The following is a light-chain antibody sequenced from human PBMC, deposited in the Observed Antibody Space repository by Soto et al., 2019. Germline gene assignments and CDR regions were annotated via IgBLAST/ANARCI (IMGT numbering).Light chain of an antibody. CDR3: QQLGI. J-gene: IGKJ3*01. CDR1: QGISSA. V-gene: IGKV1-13*02. CDR2: DAS. Sequence: ALQLTQSPSSLSASVGDRVTITCRASQGISSALAWYQQKPGKAPKLLIYDASSLESGVPSRFSGSGSGTDFTLTISSLQPEDFATYYCQQLGIFGPGTKVDIK.